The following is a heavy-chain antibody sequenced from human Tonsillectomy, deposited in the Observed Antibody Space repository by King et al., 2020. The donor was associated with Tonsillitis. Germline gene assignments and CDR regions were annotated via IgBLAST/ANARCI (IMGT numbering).Heavy chain of an antibody. V-gene: IGHV4-38-2*01. Sequence: QLQESGPGLVKPSETLSLTCAVSDYSIGSGYYWGWIRQPPGMRLEWIGSIYYTGSPYHNPSLKSRVTMSLDTSKNRFSLELTSVTAAATAVYYCARAPTVLHLGGYFDLWGRGALVTVSS. CDR1: DYSIGSGYY. D-gene: IGHD4-17*01. CDR2: IYYTGSP. J-gene: IGHJ2*01. CDR3: ARAPTVLHLGGYFDL.